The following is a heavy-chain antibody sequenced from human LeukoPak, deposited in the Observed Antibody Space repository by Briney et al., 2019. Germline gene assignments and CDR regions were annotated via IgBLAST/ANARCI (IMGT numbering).Heavy chain of an antibody. D-gene: IGHD4-23*01. Sequence: GGSLRLSCAASGFTFSSYAMSWVRRAPGKGLECVSAISGSGGSTYYADSVKGRFTISRDNSKNTLYLQMNRLSAEDTAAYYCARALDYGCNARYYYYYYMDVWGKGTTVTVSS. CDR3: ARALDYGCNARYYYYYYMDV. V-gene: IGHV3-23*01. CDR1: GFTFSSYA. CDR2: ISGSGGST. J-gene: IGHJ6*03.